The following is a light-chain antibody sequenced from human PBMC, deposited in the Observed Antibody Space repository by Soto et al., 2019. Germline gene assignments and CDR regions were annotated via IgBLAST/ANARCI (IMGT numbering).Light chain of an antibody. V-gene: IGKV3-11*01. Sequence: EIVLTQSPATLSLSPGERATLSCRASQSVSSYLAWYQQKPGQAPRLLIYDASNRATGIPARFSGGGSGTDFTLTSSSLEPEDFAVYYGQQRFNWPRFTFGQGTKLEIK. CDR3: QQRFNWPRFT. CDR2: DAS. J-gene: IGKJ2*01. CDR1: QSVSSY.